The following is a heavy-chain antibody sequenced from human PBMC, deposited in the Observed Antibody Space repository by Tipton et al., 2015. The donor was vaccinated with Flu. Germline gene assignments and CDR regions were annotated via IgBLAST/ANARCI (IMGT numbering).Heavy chain of an antibody. Sequence: SLRLSCAASGFTLSPYGMHWVRQAPGKGLEWVANIWYDGNNIYYADSVKGRFTISRDNSKNTLYLQMNSLRAEDTAVYYCARDRGAAPGAYFFDYWGQGTLVTVSS. V-gene: IGHV3-33*08. J-gene: IGHJ4*02. CDR2: IWYDGNNI. CDR3: ARDRGAAPGAYFFDY. D-gene: IGHD3-10*01. CDR1: GFTLSPYG.